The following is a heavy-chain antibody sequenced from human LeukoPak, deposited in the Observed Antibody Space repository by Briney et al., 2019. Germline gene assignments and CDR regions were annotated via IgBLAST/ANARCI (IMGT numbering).Heavy chain of an antibody. V-gene: IGHV1-69*01. Sequence: GASVKVSSKSSVGTSRGYVISWGPQALGQGLGCRGGIIAIFGTANSAQKFRGSVSITADESPTTAYMELSSLRSEDRAVYYCARDAMRGRDGYNGFDYWGQGTLVTVSS. J-gene: IGHJ4*02. CDR1: VGTSRGYV. D-gene: IGHD5-24*01. CDR3: ARDAMRGRDGYNGFDY. CDR2: IIAIFGTA.